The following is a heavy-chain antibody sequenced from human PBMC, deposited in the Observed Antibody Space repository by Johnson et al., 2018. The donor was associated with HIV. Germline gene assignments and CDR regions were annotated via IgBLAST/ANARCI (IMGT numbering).Heavy chain of an antibody. D-gene: IGHD3-22*01. CDR3: ARDWDYYDASGYYYANMVDAFDV. J-gene: IGHJ3*01. Sequence: VQLVESGGGVVRPGESLRLSCAASGFTFDEHGMSWVRQAPGKGLEWVSGIAWNGATTGYADSVKGRFTISRDNAKQSLYLQMNELRAEDTALYYCARDWDYYDASGYYYANMVDAFDVWGQGTVVTVSS. CDR2: IAWNGATT. V-gene: IGHV3-20*04. CDR1: GFTFDEHG.